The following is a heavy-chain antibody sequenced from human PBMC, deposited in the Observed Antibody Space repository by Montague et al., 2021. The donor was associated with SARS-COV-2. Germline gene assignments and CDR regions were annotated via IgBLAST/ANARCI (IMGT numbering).Heavy chain of an antibody. J-gene: IGHJ4*02. Sequence: LSLTCTVSGGSISSYYWSWIRQPPGKGLEWVSYISRSGSIIYYADSVKGRFTISRDNAKNSLYLQMNSLRAEDTAVYYCAREYIEAAGHGNDYWGQGTLVTVSS. CDR3: AREYIEAAGHGNDY. CDR2: ISRSGSII. CDR1: GGSISSYY. D-gene: IGHD6-13*01. V-gene: IGHV3-11*04.